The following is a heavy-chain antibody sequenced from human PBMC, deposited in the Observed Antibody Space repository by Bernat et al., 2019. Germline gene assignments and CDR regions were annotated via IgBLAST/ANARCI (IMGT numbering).Heavy chain of an antibody. V-gene: IGHV3-30*18. J-gene: IGHJ3*02. Sequence: QVQLVESGGGVVQPGRSLRLSCAASGFTFFFYGMHWVRQAPGKGLEWVAVISTDGSEKYYADSVKGRFTISRDNSKNTLYLQMNSLRAEDTAVYYCAKRYYYDSSGHNLASDAFDIWGQGTMVTVSS. CDR1: GFTFFFYG. CDR2: ISTDGSEK. D-gene: IGHD3-22*01. CDR3: AKRYYYDSSGHNLASDAFDI.